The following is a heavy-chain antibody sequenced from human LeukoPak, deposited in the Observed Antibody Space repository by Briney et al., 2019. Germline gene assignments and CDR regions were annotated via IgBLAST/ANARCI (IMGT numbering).Heavy chain of an antibody. V-gene: IGHV1-46*01. J-gene: IGHJ4*02. Sequence: ASVKVSCKASGYTFTSYYMHWVRQATGQGLEWMGIINPSGGSTSYAQKFQGRVTMTRDTSASTVYMELSSLRSEDTAVYYCARAPAEYYDFWSGYTRPLDYWGQGTLVTVSS. CDR3: ARAPAEYYDFWSGYTRPLDY. CDR1: GYTFTSYY. D-gene: IGHD3-3*01. CDR2: INPSGGST.